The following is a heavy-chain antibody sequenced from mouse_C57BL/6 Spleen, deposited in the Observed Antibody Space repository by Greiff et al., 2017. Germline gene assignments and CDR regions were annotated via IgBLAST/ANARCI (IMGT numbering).Heavy chain of an antibody. CDR3: ARRYYGSSYGYAMDY. CDR2: IYPRSGNT. D-gene: IGHD1-1*01. J-gene: IGHJ4*01. CDR1: GYTFTSYG. V-gene: IGHV1-81*01. Sequence: QVQLQQSGAELARPGASVKLSCKASGYTFTSYGISWVKQRPGQGLEWIGEIYPRSGNTYYNEKFKGKATLTADKSSSTAYMELRSLTSEDSAVYFWARRYYGSSYGYAMDYWGQGTSVTVSS.